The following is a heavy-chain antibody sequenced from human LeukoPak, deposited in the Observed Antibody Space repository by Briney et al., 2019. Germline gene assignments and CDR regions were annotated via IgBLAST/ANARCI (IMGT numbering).Heavy chain of an antibody. Sequence: SQTLSLTCAISGDSVSSNSDAWHWIRQSPSRGLEWLGRTYYRSKWYYDYAVAVKSRISINPDTSKNQFSLQLSSVTPEDTAVYYCARDPVGGSTIFDYWGQGTLVTVSS. J-gene: IGHJ4*02. CDR1: GDSVSSNSDA. CDR3: ARDPVGGSTIFDY. V-gene: IGHV6-1*01. CDR2: TYYRSKWYY. D-gene: IGHD1-26*01.